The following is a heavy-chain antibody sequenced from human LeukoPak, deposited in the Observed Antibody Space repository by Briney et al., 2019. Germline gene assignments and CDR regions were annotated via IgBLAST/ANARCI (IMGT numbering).Heavy chain of an antibody. V-gene: IGHV4-30-4*01. Sequence: SETLSLTCAVSGGSISSGDYYWRWIRQPPGKGLEWIGYIYYSGSTYYNPSLKSRVTISVDTSKNQFSLKLSSVTAADTAVYYCARGAAELDYWGQGTLVTVSS. CDR2: IYYSGST. CDR1: GGSISSGDYY. D-gene: IGHD1-26*01. CDR3: ARGAAELDY. J-gene: IGHJ4*02.